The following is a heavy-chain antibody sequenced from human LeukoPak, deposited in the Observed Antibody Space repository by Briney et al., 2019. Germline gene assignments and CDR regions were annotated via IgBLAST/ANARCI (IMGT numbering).Heavy chain of an antibody. CDR2: ISGSGGST. Sequence: GGSLRLSCAASGFIFSSYAMSWVRQAPGKGLEWVSAISGSGGSTYYADSVKGRFTISRDNSKNTLYLQMNSLRAEDTAVYYCAKVAWAPGATILYYIDYWGQGTLVTVSS. J-gene: IGHJ4*02. V-gene: IGHV3-23*01. D-gene: IGHD5-24*01. CDR3: AKVAWAPGATILYYIDY. CDR1: GFIFSSYA.